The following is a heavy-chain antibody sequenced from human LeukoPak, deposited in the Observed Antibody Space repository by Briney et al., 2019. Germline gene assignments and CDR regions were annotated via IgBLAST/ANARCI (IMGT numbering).Heavy chain of an antibody. V-gene: IGHV3-23*01. CDR2: ISGSGGST. CDR1: GFTFSSYA. Sequence: GGSLRLSCAASGFTFSSYAMSWVRQAPGKGLEWVSAISGSGGSTYYADSVKGRFTISRDNSKNTLYLQMNSLRAEDTAVYYCAKDAVVPAAMPYYFDYWGQGTLVTVSS. J-gene: IGHJ4*02. D-gene: IGHD2-2*01. CDR3: AKDAVVPAAMPYYFDY.